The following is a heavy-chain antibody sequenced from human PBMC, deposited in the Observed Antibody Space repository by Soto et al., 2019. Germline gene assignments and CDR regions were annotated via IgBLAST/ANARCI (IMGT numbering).Heavy chain of an antibody. Sequence: GSLRLSCAASGFTFRSYGMHWVRQAPGKGLEWVAVISYDGSNKYYADSVKGRFTISRDNSKNTLYLQMNSLRAEDTAVYYCAKDTNDYGDYRYYYYGMDVWGQGTTVTVSS. CDR1: GFTFRSYG. CDR2: ISYDGSNK. J-gene: IGHJ6*02. CDR3: AKDTNDYGDYRYYYYGMDV. D-gene: IGHD4-17*01. V-gene: IGHV3-30*18.